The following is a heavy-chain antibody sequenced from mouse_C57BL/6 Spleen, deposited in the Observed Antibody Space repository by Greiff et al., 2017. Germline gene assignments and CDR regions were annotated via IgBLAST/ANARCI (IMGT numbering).Heavy chain of an antibody. CDR1: GYTFTDYN. D-gene: IGHD1-1*01. CDR2: INPNNGGT. V-gene: IGHV1-18*01. CDR3: ARRYYYGSFDY. J-gene: IGHJ2*01. Sequence: EVQLQESGPELVKPGASVKIPCKASGYTFTDYNMDWVKQSHGKSLEWIGDINPNNGGTIYNQKFKGKATLTVDKSSSTAYMELRSLTSEDTAVYYCARRYYYGSFDYWGQGTTLTVSS.